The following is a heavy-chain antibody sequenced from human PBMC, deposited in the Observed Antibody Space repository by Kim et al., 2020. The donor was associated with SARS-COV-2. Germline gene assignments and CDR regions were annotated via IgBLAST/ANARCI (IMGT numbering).Heavy chain of an antibody. Sequence: GGSLRLSCAASGFTFSSYWMSWARQAPGKGLEWVANINQDGSEKYYVDSVKGRFTISRDNAKNSLYLQMNSLRAEDTAVYYCAREGNGYDYGYYYGMDVWGQGTTVTVSS. V-gene: IGHV3-7*01. CDR2: INQDGSEK. D-gene: IGHD5-12*01. J-gene: IGHJ6*02. CDR3: AREGNGYDYGYYYGMDV. CDR1: GFTFSSYW.